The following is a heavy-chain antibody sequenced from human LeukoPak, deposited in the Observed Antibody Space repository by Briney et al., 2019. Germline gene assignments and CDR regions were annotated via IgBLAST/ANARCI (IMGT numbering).Heavy chain of an antibody. D-gene: IGHD3-10*01. J-gene: IGHJ4*02. Sequence: GGALRLSCAASVFTFSSYGMHWVRQAPGKGLEWVAFIRYDGSNKYYADSVKGRFTISRDNSKNTLYLQMNSLRAEDTAVYYCARDFPRWFGDNIDYWGQGTLVTVSS. CDR3: ARDFPRWFGDNIDY. CDR1: VFTFSSYG. V-gene: IGHV3-30*02. CDR2: IRYDGSNK.